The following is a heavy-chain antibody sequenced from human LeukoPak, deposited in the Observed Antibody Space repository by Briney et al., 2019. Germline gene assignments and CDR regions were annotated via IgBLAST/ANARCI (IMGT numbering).Heavy chain of an antibody. D-gene: IGHD6-13*01. V-gene: IGHV4-31*03. CDR3: ARGDSSSYERLDY. CDR2: IYYTGST. CDR1: GGSISSGGYY. Sequence: PSETLSLTCTVSGGSISSGGYYWRWIRQHPGKGLEWIGYIYYTGSTYSNPSLKSRVTISVDTSKNQFSLKLSSVTAADTAFYYCARGDSSSYERLDYWGQGTLVTVSS. J-gene: IGHJ4*02.